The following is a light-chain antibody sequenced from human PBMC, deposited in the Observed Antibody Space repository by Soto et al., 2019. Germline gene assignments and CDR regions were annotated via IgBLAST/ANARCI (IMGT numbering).Light chain of an antibody. J-gene: IGKJ4*01. CDR2: DAS. Sequence: EIVLTQSPATLSLSPGERATLSCRASQSVSSYLAGYQQKPGQAPRLLIYDASSRAAGIPARFSGSGSGTDFTLTSASLEPEGFAVYYCQQRSNWPSTCGGGTKVEI. CDR3: QQRSNWPST. CDR1: QSVSSY. V-gene: IGKV3-11*01.